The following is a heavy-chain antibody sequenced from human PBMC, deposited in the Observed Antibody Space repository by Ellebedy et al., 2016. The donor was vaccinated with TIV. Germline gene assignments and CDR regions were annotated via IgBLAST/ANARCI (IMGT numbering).Heavy chain of an antibody. V-gene: IGHV3-66*01. CDR2: IYSDGAT. CDR1: GFTVRSNY. Sequence: GGSLRLSCAASGFTVRSNYMSWVRQAPGKGLEWLSAIYSDGATYYADSVKHGLTISRDNSKNTVSLQMNSLRAEDTAVYYCASIRTDNDYWGQGTLVIVSS. J-gene: IGHJ4*02. D-gene: IGHD2-15*01. CDR3: ASIRTDNDY.